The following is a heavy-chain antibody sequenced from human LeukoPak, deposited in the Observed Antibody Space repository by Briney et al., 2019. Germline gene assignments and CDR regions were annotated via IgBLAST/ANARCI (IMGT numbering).Heavy chain of an antibody. CDR3: ARGRGRYWFDR. D-gene: IGHD3-9*01. Sequence: ASVKVSCKSSGYTFTSYDTTWLRQATALGLERMGWMNLNSGNTGYAQKFKGRVRLTSNSSISTAYLELSSLISEDTSVYYCARGRGRYWFDRWGEGTLVSVSS. CDR2: MNLNSGNT. V-gene: IGHV1-8*01. CDR1: GYTFTSYD. J-gene: IGHJ5*02.